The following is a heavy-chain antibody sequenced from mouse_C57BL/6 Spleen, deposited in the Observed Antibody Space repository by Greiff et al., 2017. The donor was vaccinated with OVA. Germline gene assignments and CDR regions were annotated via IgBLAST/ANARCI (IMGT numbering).Heavy chain of an antibody. J-gene: IGHJ2*01. V-gene: IGHV1-80*01. D-gene: IGHD2-1*01. CDR2: IYPGDGDT. CDR3: ARHYGNLYYFDY. CDR1: GYAFSSYW. Sequence: VKLVESGAELVKPGASVKISCKASGYAFSSYWMNWVKQRPGKGLEWIGQIYPGDGDTNYNGKFKGKATLTADKSSSTAYMQLSSLTSEDSAVYFCARHYGNLYYFDYWGQGTTRTVSS.